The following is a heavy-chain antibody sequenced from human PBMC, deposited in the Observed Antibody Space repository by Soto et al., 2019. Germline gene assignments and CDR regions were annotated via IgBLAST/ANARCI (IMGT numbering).Heavy chain of an antibody. Sequence: QITLKESGPTLVKPTQPLTLTCSFSGFSLTTNAVGVGWIRQPPGKALEWLALIYWDDDQRYTPSLKSRLTITRDTSKTQVVLTMTIMDPVDTATYFCARSINVYTVHYFDYWGQGTLVTVSS. D-gene: IGHD3-10*01. CDR1: GFSLTTNAVG. V-gene: IGHV2-5*02. CDR3: ARSINVYTVHYFDY. J-gene: IGHJ4*02. CDR2: IYWDDDQ.